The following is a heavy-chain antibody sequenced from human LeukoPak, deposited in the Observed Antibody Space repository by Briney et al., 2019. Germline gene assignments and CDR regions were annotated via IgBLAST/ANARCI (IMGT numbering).Heavy chain of an antibody. CDR1: GGSISSGGYY. Sequence: SETLSLTCTVSGGSISSGGYYWSWIRQHPGKGLGWIGYIYYSGSTYYNPSLKSRVTISVDTSKNQFSLKLSSVTAADTAVYYCARALNHDFWSGYYAFDIWGQGTMVTVSS. CDR2: IYYSGST. J-gene: IGHJ3*02. CDR3: ARALNHDFWSGYYAFDI. V-gene: IGHV4-31*03. D-gene: IGHD3-3*01.